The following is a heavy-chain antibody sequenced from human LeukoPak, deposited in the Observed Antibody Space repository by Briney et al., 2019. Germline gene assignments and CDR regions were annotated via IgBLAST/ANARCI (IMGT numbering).Heavy chain of an antibody. CDR3: ARAVVTATHDAFDI. V-gene: IGHV4-30-4*08. J-gene: IGHJ3*02. CDR2: IYYSGST. Sequence: SETLSLTCTVSGGSISSGDYYWSWIRQPPGKGLEWIGYIYYSGSTYYNPSLKSRVTILVDTSKNQFSLKLSSVTAADTALYYCARAVVTATHDAFDIWGQGTMVTVSS. CDR1: GGSISSGDYY. D-gene: IGHD2-15*01.